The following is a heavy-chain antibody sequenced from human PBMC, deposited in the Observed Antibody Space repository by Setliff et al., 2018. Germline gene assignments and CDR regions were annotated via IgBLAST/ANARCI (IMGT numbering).Heavy chain of an antibody. CDR2: IIHSGST. CDR1: GGSFSGYY. D-gene: IGHD5-12*01. V-gene: IGHV4-34*01. Sequence: SETLSLTCAVYGGSFSGYYWSWIRQPPGKRLEWIGEIIHSGSTNYNPSLKSRVTISMDTSKNQFSLKLSSVTAADTAVYYCARGPPGYNPYHWFDPWGQGTLVTVSS. CDR3: ARGPPGYNPYHWFDP. J-gene: IGHJ5*02.